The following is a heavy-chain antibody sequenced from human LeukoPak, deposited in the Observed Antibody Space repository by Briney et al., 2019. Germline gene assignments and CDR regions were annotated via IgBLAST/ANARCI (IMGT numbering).Heavy chain of an antibody. J-gene: IGHJ5*02. Sequence: GGSLRLSCAASGFTFSSYAMSWIRQAPGKGLEWVSYISSSGSTIYYADSVKGRFTISRDNAKNSLYLQMNSLRAEDTAVYYCASTLFYGSGSYYRYNWFDPWGQGTLVTVSS. CDR3: ASTLFYGSGSYYRYNWFDP. D-gene: IGHD3-10*01. V-gene: IGHV3-11*01. CDR2: ISSSGSTI. CDR1: GFTFSSYA.